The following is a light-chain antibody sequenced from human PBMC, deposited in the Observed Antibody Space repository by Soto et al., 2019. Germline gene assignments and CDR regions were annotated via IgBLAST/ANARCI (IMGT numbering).Light chain of an antibody. CDR1: QDIRNY. CDR2: DAS. V-gene: IGKV1-33*01. J-gene: IGKJ3*01. CDR3: QQYDNLPFT. Sequence: DIQMTQSPSSLSASVGDRVTITCQASQDIRNYLNWYQQKPGKAPKLLICDASKLEAGVPSRFSGSGSGTDFTFTISSLQPEDIATYYCQQYDNLPFTFGPGTKVDIK.